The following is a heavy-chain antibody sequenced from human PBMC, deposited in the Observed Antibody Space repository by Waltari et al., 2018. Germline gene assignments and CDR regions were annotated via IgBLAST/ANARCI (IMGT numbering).Heavy chain of an antibody. V-gene: IGHV3-11*01. CDR3: ARAREQSDDFWNGYSFYFDQ. CDR2: MDSGGNVR. CDR1: GCRLTEYS. Sequence: VHLLESRGGLVQPGGPLRPSCTASGCRLTEYSLTAIRPAPGMGVEWRSYMDSGGNVRHYSDSVKGRFNISRDNAKNSLFLHMNSLRADDTAVYYCARAREQSDDFWNGYSFYFDQWGQGTLGAGSS. D-gene: IGHD3-3*01. J-gene: IGHJ4*02.